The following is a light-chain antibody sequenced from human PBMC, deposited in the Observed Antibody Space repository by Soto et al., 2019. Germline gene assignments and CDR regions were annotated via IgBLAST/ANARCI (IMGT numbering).Light chain of an antibody. Sequence: EIVMTQSPATLSVSPGDRATLSCRASQSVDNDLAWYQQKPGQPPRLLIYDASTRATGIPARFSGSQSGTEFTLTISSLLSEDFAVYYCQQRCNWPPVTFGGGTKVEIK. CDR3: QQRCNWPPVT. CDR2: DAS. V-gene: IGKV3D-15*01. J-gene: IGKJ4*01. CDR1: QSVDND.